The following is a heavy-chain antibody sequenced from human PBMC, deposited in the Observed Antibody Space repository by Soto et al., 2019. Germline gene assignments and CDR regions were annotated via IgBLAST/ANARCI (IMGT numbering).Heavy chain of an antibody. CDR2: IIPILGIA. V-gene: IGHV1-69*02. J-gene: IGHJ6*02. CDR3: ATSSNCSSTSCYKGPIYYYGMDV. D-gene: IGHD2-2*02. CDR1: GGTFSSYT. Sequence: SVKVSCKASGGTFSSYTISWVRQAPGQGLEWMGRIIPILGIANYAQKFQGRVTITADKSTSTAYMELSSLRSEDTAVYYCATSSNCSSTSCYKGPIYYYGMDVWG.